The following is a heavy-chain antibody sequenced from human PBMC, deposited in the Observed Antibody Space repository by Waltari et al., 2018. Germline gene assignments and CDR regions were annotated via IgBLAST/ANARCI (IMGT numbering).Heavy chain of an antibody. CDR2: NSASGTT. D-gene: IGHD1-26*01. CDR3: ARDHMGSLDY. J-gene: IGHJ4*02. CDR1: GGSTNTYA. V-gene: IGHV4-4*09. Sequence: QVQLQESGPGLVKPSETLSLTCTVSGGSTNTYAWGWIRQPPGKGLEWIGYNSASGTTNDNPSLKSRLTVSVDTSKNQFSLRLTSVTAADTAVYYCARDHMGSLDYWGQGTLVIVSS.